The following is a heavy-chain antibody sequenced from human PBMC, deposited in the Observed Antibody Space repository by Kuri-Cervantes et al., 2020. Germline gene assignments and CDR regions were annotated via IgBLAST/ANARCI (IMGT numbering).Heavy chain of an antibody. D-gene: IGHD3-16*01. Sequence: ASVKVSCKASGYTFTSYGISWVRQAPGQGLECMGWISAYNGNTNYAQKLQGRVTMTTDTSTSTAYMELRSLRSDDTAVYYCARDHGDGYTLYYYYGMDVWGQGTTVTVSS. CDR3: ARDHGDGYTLYYYYGMDV. V-gene: IGHV1-18*01. J-gene: IGHJ6*02. CDR2: ISAYNGNT. CDR1: GYTFTSYG.